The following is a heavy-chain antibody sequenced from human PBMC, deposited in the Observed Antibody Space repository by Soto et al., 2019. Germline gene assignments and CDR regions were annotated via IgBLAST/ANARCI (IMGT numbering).Heavy chain of an antibody. J-gene: IGHJ4*02. CDR1: GFTFSDHY. D-gene: IGHD5-12*01. Sequence: EVQLAESGGGLVQPGGSLRLSCAASGFTFSDHYMDWVRQAPGKGLEWVGRSRDKVHSHTTEYAASVKGRFTISRGDSEISLYLQIDSLRTKDKAVYYCARCVVSTGYVDYGGQGTLVTVSS. CDR3: ARCVVSTGYVDY. V-gene: IGHV3-72*01. CDR2: SRDKVHSHTT.